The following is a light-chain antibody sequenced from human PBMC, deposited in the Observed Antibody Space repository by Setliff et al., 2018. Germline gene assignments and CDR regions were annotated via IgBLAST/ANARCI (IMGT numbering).Light chain of an antibody. V-gene: IGLV2-14*01. CDR2: EVS. CDR3: GSCTSTSPCA. Sequence: QSALAQPASVSGSPGQSVSISCIGSGRDLGGFNFVSWYQQYPGKAPKLIIYEVSNRPSGVSSRFSGSKSGNTAPLTISGLQAEDEADYYCGSCTSTSPCAFGTGTKVTVL. J-gene: IGLJ1*01. CDR1: GRDLGGFNF.